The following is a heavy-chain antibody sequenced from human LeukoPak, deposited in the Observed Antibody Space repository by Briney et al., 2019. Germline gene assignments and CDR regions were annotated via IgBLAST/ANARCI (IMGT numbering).Heavy chain of an antibody. CDR2: ISGSGGST. J-gene: IGHJ4*02. V-gene: IGHV3-23*01. CDR3: AKDIMVRGVIPVYYFDY. Sequence: AGGSLRLSCAASGFTFSSYAMSWVRQAPGKGLEWVSAISGSGGSTYYADSVKGRFTISRDNSKNTLYLQMNSLRAEDTAVYYCAKDIMVRGVIPVYYFDYWGQGTLVTVSS. CDR1: GFTFSSYA. D-gene: IGHD3-10*01.